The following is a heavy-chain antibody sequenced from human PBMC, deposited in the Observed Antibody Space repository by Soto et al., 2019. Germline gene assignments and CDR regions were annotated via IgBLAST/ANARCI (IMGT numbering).Heavy chain of an antibody. CDR1: GFTFSSYG. D-gene: IGHD2-15*01. J-gene: IGHJ4*02. V-gene: IGHV3-30*18. Sequence: GGSLRLSCAASGFTFSSYGMHWVRQAPGKGLEWVAVISYDGSNKYYADSVKGRFTISRDNSKNTLYLQMNSLRAEDTAVYYCAKGRSAKCGSCHPYFDYWGQGTLVTVSS. CDR3: AKGRSAKCGSCHPYFDY. CDR2: ISYDGSNK.